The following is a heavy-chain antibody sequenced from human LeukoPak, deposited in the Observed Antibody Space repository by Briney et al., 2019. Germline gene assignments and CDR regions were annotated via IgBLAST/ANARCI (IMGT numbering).Heavy chain of an antibody. CDR1: GFTVSSNY. CDR2: IYSGGST. V-gene: IGHV3-53*01. J-gene: IGHJ3*02. D-gene: IGHD2-15*01. CDR3: ASGVVVAAPYAFDI. Sequence: GGSLRLSCAASGFTVSSNYMSWVRQAPGKGLEWVSVIYSGGSTYYADSVKGRFTISRDNSKNTLYLQMNSLRAEDTAVYYCASGVVVAAPYAFDIWGQGTMVTVSS.